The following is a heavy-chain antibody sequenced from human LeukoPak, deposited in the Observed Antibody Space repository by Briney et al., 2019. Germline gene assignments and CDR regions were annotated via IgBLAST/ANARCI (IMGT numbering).Heavy chain of an antibody. CDR2: IYTTGNA. Sequence: TSETLSLTCIVSGGSISSYYWSWIRQPAGKGLEWIGRIYTTGNAYYNPSLKSRVTISVDTPNGQFSLRLLSVTAAYTAVYYCARDLGSAYYFDYWGQGTLVTVSS. CDR1: GGSISSYY. V-gene: IGHV4-4*07. J-gene: IGHJ4*02. CDR3: ARDLGSAYYFDY. D-gene: IGHD3-16*01.